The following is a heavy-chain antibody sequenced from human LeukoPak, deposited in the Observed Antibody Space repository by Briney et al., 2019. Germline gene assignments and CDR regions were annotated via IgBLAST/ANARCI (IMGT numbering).Heavy chain of an antibody. CDR1: GGSISSGSDY. V-gene: IGHV4-61*02. J-gene: IGHJ4*02. Sequence: SETLSLTCTVSGGSISSGSDYWSWIRQPAGKGLEWIGRIYTSGSTNYNPSLKSRVTISVDTSKNQFSLELSSVTAADTAVYYCASGLWWDFDYWGQGTLVTVSS. CDR2: IYTSGST. D-gene: IGHD4/OR15-4a*01. CDR3: ASGLWWDFDY.